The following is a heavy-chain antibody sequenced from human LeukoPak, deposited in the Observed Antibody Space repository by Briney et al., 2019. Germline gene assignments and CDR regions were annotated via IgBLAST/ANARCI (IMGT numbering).Heavy chain of an antibody. J-gene: IGHJ4*02. CDR1: GYTFTGYY. D-gene: IGHD3-10*01. CDR3: ATVGMVRGVTPYYFDY. Sequence: GASVKVSCKASGYTFTGYYMHWVRQAPGQGLEWMGGIIPIFGTANYAQKFQGRVTITADESTSTAYMELSSLRSEDTAVYYCATVGMVRGVTPYYFDYWGQGTLVTVSS. CDR2: IIPIFGTA. V-gene: IGHV1-69*13.